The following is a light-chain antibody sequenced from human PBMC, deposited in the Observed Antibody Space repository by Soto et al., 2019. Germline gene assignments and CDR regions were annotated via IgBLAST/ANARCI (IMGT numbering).Light chain of an antibody. CDR2: EVN. CDR3: TSYTGIAVV. Sequence: QSALTQPASVSGSPGQSITISCTGFISAVPNHKYVSWYQQHPGKAPKLIIYEVNNRPSGVSNRFSGATSGNTASLTISGLQTEDEADYFCTSYTGIAVVFGTGTKVTVL. V-gene: IGLV2-14*01. CDR1: ISAVPNHKY. J-gene: IGLJ1*01.